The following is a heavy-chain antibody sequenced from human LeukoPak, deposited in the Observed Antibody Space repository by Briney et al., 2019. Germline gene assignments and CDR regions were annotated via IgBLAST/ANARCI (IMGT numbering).Heavy chain of an antibody. D-gene: IGHD2-21*02. CDR3: ARDWENVVTTSGY. Sequence: ASVKVSCKASGYTFTSYYMHWVRQAPGQGLEWMGWISAYNGNTNYAQKLQGRVTMTTDTSTSTAYMELRSLRSDDTAVYYCARDWENVVTTSGYWGQGTLVTVSS. V-gene: IGHV1-18*04. CDR1: GYTFTSYY. J-gene: IGHJ4*02. CDR2: ISAYNGNT.